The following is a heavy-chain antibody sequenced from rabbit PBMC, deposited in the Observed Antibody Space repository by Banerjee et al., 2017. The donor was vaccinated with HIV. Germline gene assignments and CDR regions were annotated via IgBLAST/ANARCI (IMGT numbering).Heavy chain of an antibody. CDR2: IYGGSSGIT. CDR3: ARHSSGPAGYNL. V-gene: IGHV1S45*01. Sequence: AESGGDLVKPEGSLTLTCTASGFSFSSSYWICWVRQAPGKGLEWVECIYGGSSGITAIACWAKGRFTISKPSPSTVTLQMSCLTAADTTTYFCARHSSGPAGYNLWGPGPLVTVS. D-gene: IGHD1-1*01. CDR1: GFSFSSSYW. J-gene: IGHJ4*01.